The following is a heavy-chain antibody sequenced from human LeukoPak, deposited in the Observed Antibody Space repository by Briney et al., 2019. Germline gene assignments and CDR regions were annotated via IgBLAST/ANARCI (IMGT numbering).Heavy chain of an antibody. V-gene: IGHV3-23*01. D-gene: IGHD2-2*03. J-gene: IGHJ5*02. CDR1: GFSFSNHD. CDR3: VRVDYTFGYCSGSSCRFKWFDP. CDR2: ISGSGGDT. Sequence: PGGSLRLSCAASGFSFSNHDMSWVRQAPGQGLEWVSAISGSGGDTTYADSVKGRFTISRDNSKNTVHLHMNSLRAEDTAVYYCVRVDYTFGYCSGSSCRFKWFDPWGQGTLVAVSS.